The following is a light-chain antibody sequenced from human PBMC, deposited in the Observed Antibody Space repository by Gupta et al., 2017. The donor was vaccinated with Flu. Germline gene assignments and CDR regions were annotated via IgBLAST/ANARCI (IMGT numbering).Light chain of an antibody. V-gene: IGKV3-11*01. CDR1: QSVSTY. J-gene: IGKJ2*01. CDR3: LKRSNWPPYT. CDR2: DAS. Sequence: EIELTQSPATLSLSPGERATLSCRASQSVSTYLAWYQKKPGQAPRLLIYDASNRATGIPARFSGSGSGTNFTLTISSLEPEDFAVYYCLKRSNWPPYTFGQGTRLEI.